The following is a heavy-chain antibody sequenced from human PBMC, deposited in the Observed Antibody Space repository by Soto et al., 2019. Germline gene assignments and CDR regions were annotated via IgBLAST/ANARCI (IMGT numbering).Heavy chain of an antibody. CDR2: INGDGSRT. D-gene: IGHD3-3*01. CDR3: ARDPRFLEYNNLAPRSYGMDV. Sequence: PGGSLTLSCAASGFTFSDSWMHWVRQVPGTGLVWIARINGDGSRTTYADPVKGRFTISRDNANNSLHLQLSSLRAEDTGVYYCARDPRFLEYNNLAPRSYGMDVWGQETTVTVS. V-gene: IGHV3-74*01. CDR1: GFTFSDSW. J-gene: IGHJ6*02.